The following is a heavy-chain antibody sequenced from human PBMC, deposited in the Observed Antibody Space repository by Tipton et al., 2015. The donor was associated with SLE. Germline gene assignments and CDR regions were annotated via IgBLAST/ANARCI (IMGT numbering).Heavy chain of an antibody. Sequence: LRLSCAVSGYSISDGYYWGWVRQPPGKGLEWIGSIYHSGSTYYTPSLNSRVTVSVDTSKNQFSLKLTSVTAADTAVYYCARSGSITGTGDDAFDIWGQGTMVTVSS. J-gene: IGHJ3*02. CDR2: IYHSGST. CDR1: GYSISDGYY. V-gene: IGHV4-38-2*01. CDR3: ARSGSITGTGDDAFDI. D-gene: IGHD1-20*01.